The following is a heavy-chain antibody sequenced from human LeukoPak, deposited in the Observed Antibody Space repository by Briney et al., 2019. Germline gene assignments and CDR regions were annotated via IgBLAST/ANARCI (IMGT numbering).Heavy chain of an antibody. V-gene: IGHV3-23*01. CDR3: AREDESWNAFDI. CDR1: GFTFSSYA. J-gene: IGHJ3*02. D-gene: IGHD5-12*01. Sequence: GGSLRLSCAASGFTFSSYAMSWVRQAPGKGLEWVSAISGSGGSTYYADSVKGRFTISRDNAKNSLYLQMNSLRAEDTAVYYCAREDESWNAFDIWGQGTMVTVSS. CDR2: ISGSGGST.